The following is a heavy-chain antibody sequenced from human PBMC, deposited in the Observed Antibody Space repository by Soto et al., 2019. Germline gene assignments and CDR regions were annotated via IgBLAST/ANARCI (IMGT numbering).Heavy chain of an antibody. Sequence: GGSLRLSCAASGFTFSSYSMNWVRQAPGKGLEWVSSISSSSSYIYYADSVKGRFTISRDNAKNSLYLQMNSLRAEDTAVYYCARSGITLSGVAHYYFDYWGKGTLVTVCS. CDR1: GFTFSSYS. CDR2: ISSSSSYI. V-gene: IGHV3-21*01. D-gene: IGHD3-3*01. CDR3: ARSGITLSGVAHYYFDY. J-gene: IGHJ4*02.